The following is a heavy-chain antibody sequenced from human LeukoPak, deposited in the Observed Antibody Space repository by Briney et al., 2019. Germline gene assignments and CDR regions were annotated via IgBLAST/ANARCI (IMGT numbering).Heavy chain of an antibody. Sequence: ASVKVSCKASGYTFTGYYMHWVRQAPGQGLEWMGWINPNSGGTNYAQKFQGRVTMTRDTSISTAYMELSRLRSDDTAVYYCARASSIAARLLDYWGQGTLVTVSS. CDR1: GYTFTGYY. CDR2: INPNSGGT. D-gene: IGHD6-6*01. J-gene: IGHJ4*02. V-gene: IGHV1-2*02. CDR3: ARASSIAARLLDY.